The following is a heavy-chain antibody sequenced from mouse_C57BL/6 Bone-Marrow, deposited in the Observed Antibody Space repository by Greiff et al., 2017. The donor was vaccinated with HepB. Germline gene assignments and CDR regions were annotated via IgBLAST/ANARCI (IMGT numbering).Heavy chain of an antibody. V-gene: IGHV1-81*01. CDR1: GYTFTSYG. D-gene: IGHD2-5*01. CDR2: IYPRSGNT. Sequence: VKLVESGAELARPGASVKLSCKASGYTFTSYGISWVKQRTGQGLEWIGEIYPRSGNTYYNEKFKGKATLTADKSSSTAYMELRSLTSEDSAVYFCARNYYSNYWFAYWGQGTLVTVAA. CDR3: ARNYYSNYWFAY. J-gene: IGHJ3*01.